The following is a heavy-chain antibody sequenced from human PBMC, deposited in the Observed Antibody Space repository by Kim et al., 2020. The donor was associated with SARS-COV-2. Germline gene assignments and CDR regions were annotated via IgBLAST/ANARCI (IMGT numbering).Heavy chain of an antibody. CDR3: ASYYYDSSGFDY. D-gene: IGHD3-22*01. J-gene: IGHJ4*02. V-gene: IGHV4-30-2*05. Sequence: HHNPALKSRVTISVDTAKNQFSLKLSSVTAADTAVYYCASYYYDSSGFDYWGQGTLVTVSS.